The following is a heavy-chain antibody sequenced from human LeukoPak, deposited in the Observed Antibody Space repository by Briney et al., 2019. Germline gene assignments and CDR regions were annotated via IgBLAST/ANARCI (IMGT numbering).Heavy chain of an antibody. CDR1: GFTFSNYA. J-gene: IGHJ3*01. D-gene: IGHD6-13*01. Sequence: PGGSLRLSCAASGFTFSNYAMTWVRQAPWKELEWVSTISDSGSTFYADSVKGRFTISRDNSKNTLFLQMNGLRADDTAVYYCAKDWPSEWQQLPDYDAVDVWGQGTMVTVSS. CDR2: ISDSGST. CDR3: AKDWPSEWQQLPDYDAVDV. V-gene: IGHV3-23*01.